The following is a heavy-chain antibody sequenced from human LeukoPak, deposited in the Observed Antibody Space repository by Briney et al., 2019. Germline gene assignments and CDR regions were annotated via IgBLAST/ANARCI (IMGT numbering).Heavy chain of an antibody. V-gene: IGHV1-46*01. CDR3: ARLPVGAIYFDDY. CDR1: GYTFTSYY. D-gene: IGHD1-26*01. J-gene: IGHJ4*02. CDR2: INPSGGST. Sequence: ASVKVSCKASGYTFTSYYMHWVRQAPGQGLEWMGIINPSGGSTSYAQKFQGRVTMTRDMSTSTAYMDLSSLRSEDTAVYYCARLPVGAIYFDDYWGQGTLVTVSS.